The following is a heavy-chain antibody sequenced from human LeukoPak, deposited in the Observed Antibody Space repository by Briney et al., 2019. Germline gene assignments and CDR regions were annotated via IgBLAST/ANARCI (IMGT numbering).Heavy chain of an antibody. J-gene: IGHJ5*02. CDR1: GYDFSTKW. V-gene: IGHV5-51*01. D-gene: IGHD4-17*01. CDR2: IYPTDSIT. Sequence: KRGESLKISCQTSGYDFSTKWIGWVRQMPGKGLEWMGIIYPTDSITRYSPSFQGHASISVDTSINTAYLQWASLRPSDTAMYFCARLAPDYADYWFDPWGQGTLVTVSS. CDR3: ARLAPDYADYWFDP.